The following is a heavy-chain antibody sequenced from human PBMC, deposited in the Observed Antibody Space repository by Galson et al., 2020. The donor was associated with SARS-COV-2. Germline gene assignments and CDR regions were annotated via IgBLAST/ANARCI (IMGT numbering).Heavy chain of an antibody. CDR1: GFTFSDYN. D-gene: IGHD4-17*01. CDR2: IWYDGSHK. J-gene: IGHJ3*01. V-gene: IGHV3-33*01. CDR3: ARDGHDYGDFKALDV. Sequence: GGSLRLSCAASGFTFSDYNMYWVRQGPGKGLEWVALIWYDGSHKEYADSVKGRFTISRDNAKNTLFVQMNRLRVEDTAVYYCARDGHDYGDFKALDVWGKGTSVTVSS.